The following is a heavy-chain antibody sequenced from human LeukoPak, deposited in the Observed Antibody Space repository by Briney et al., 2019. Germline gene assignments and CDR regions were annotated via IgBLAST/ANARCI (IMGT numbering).Heavy chain of an antibody. CDR3: AKFAGGFKIHYFFDY. V-gene: IGHV3-23*01. D-gene: IGHD1-1*01. CDR2: TSGGGG. J-gene: IGHJ4*02. Sequence: GGSLRLSCLASGFTFSNYAMSWVRQAPGKGLEWVSGTSGGGGDYADSVKGRFTISRDNSKNTLYLQMNSLRAEDTAIYYCAKFAGGFKIHYFFDYWGQGTLVTVSS. CDR1: GFTFSNYA.